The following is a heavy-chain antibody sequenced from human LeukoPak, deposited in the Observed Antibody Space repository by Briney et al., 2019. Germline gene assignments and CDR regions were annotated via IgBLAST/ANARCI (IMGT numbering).Heavy chain of an antibody. Sequence: SETLSLTCTVSGSISSYYWRWLRQPPGKGLEWIGYIYTSGSTNYNPSLKSRVTISVDTSKNQFSLDLSSVTAADTAVYYCARQKCTSTSCLTKNAFDIWGQGTMVTVSS. CDR3: ARQKCTSTSCLTKNAFDI. CDR2: IYTSGST. J-gene: IGHJ3*02. V-gene: IGHV4-4*09. D-gene: IGHD2-2*01. CDR1: GSISSYY.